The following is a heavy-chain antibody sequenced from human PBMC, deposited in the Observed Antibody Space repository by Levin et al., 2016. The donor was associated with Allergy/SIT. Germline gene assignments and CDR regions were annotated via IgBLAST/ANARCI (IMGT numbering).Heavy chain of an antibody. CDR2: ISTYNGNT. Sequence: ASVKVSCKPSGYTFTNYGIHWVRQAPGQGLEWMGWISTYNGNTKYAQNLQDRVTLTTDTSTNTAYMELRSLRPDDTAVYYCARDWLKWVITEGWFDPWGQGTLVTVSS. CDR1: GYTFTNYG. D-gene: IGHD1-26*01. V-gene: IGHV1-18*04. CDR3: ARDWLKWVITEGWFDP. J-gene: IGHJ5*02.